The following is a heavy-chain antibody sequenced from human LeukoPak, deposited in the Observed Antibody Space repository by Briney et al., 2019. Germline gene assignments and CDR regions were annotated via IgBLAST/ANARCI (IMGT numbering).Heavy chain of an antibody. CDR3: AKQREVYGSGSYYTYYYYGMDV. D-gene: IGHD3-10*01. J-gene: IGHJ6*02. CDR1: GITLSNYG. CDR2: ISDSGGST. V-gene: IGHV3-23*01. Sequence: GGSLRLSCAVSGITLSNYGMSWVRQAPGKGLEWVAGISDSGGSTTYADSVKGRFTISRDNPKNTLFLQMNSLRAEDTAVYYCAKQREVYGSGSYYTYYYYGMDVWGQGTTVTVSS.